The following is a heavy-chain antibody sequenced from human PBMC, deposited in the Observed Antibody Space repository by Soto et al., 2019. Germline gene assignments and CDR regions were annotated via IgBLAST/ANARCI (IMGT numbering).Heavy chain of an antibody. CDR2: IYYSGST. Sequence: SETLSLTCTVSGGSISSYYWSWIRQPPGKGLEWIGYIYYSGSTNYDPSLKSRVTISVDTSKNQFSLKLSSVTAADTAVYYCARDRIAAGIRSYYYYGMDVWGQGTTVTVYS. CDR3: ARDRIAAGIRSYYYYGMDV. D-gene: IGHD6-13*01. V-gene: IGHV4-59*01. J-gene: IGHJ6*02. CDR1: GGSISSYY.